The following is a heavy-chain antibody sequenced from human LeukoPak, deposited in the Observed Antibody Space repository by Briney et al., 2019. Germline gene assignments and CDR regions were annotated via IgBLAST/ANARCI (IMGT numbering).Heavy chain of an antibody. CDR2: INPGGGTT. J-gene: IGHJ4*02. D-gene: IGHD3-22*01. Sequence: ASVKVSCKASGYIFTSYYMHWVRQAPGQGLEWMGIINPGGGTTTYAQRFQGRVTITADESTSTAYMELSSLRSEDTAVYYCARDAHSVDSSGYYAHYWGQGTLVTVSS. V-gene: IGHV1-46*01. CDR3: ARDAHSVDSSGYYAHY. CDR1: GYIFTSYY.